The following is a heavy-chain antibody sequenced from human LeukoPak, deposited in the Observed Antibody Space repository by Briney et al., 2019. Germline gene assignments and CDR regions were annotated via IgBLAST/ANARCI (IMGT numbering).Heavy chain of an antibody. V-gene: IGHV3-33*06. CDR2: IWYDGSNK. J-gene: IGHJ6*03. D-gene: IGHD6-19*01. CDR3: AKDEERTGYSSGWYWYYYYYYMDV. Sequence: GGSLRLSRAASGFTFSSYGMHWVRQAPGKGLEWVAVIWYDGSNKYYADSVKGRFTISRDNSKNTLYLQMNSLRAEDTAVYYCAKDEERTGYSSGWYWYYYYYYMDVWGKGTTVTVSS. CDR1: GFTFSSYG.